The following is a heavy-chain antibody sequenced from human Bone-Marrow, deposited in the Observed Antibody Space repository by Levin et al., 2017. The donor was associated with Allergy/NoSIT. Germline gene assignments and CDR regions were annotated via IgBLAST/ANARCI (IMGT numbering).Heavy chain of an antibody. V-gene: IGHV3-23*01. D-gene: IGHD2-2*01. J-gene: IGHJ5*02. CDR3: AKVGVVVPAADVNWFDP. CDR1: GFTFSSYA. Sequence: PGGSLRLSCAASGFTFSSYAMSWVRQAPGKGLEWVSAISGSGGSTYYADSVKGRFTISRDNSKNTLYLQMNSLRAEDTAVYYCAKVGVVVPAADVNWFDPWGQGTLVTVSS. CDR2: ISGSGGST.